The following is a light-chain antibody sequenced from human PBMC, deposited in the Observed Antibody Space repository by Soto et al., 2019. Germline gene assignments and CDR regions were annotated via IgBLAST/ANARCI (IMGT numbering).Light chain of an antibody. CDR2: NNN. V-gene: IGLV1-44*01. J-gene: IGLJ1*01. CDR1: STNIGNNA. Sequence: QSVLTQPPSVSGTPGQRVTISCSGTSTNIGNNAVNWYQQLPGTAPKLLIYNNNQRPSGVPDRFSGSKSGTSASLAISGLQSDDEADYYCAAWDDSLNGYVFGTGTKVTVL. CDR3: AAWDDSLNGYV.